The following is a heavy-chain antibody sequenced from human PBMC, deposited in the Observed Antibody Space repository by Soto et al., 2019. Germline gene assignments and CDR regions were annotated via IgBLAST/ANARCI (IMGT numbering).Heavy chain of an antibody. CDR3: ARLDYGAHFDY. V-gene: IGHV4-59*08. D-gene: IGHD4-17*01. CDR2: IYSTVTT. Sequence: QVQLRESGPGLVKPSETLSLTCTVSGGSVYNYYWGWVRQSPGKGLEFLGYIYSTVTTQYNPSFQSRVTISLDTSKHQASLTLRSLSGADTAMYYCARLDYGAHFDYWGQGILVTVSS. CDR1: GGSVYNYY. J-gene: IGHJ4*02.